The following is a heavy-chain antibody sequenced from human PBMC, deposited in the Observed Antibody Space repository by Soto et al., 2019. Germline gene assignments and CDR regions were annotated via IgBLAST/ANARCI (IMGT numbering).Heavy chain of an antibody. Sequence: SETLSLTCTVSCDSISGTNWWSWVRQPPGKGLEWIGEIYHTGSTNYNPSLKSPVTISVDKSKNQFSLKLSSVSAADTAVYYCARLPALGSNSYGGTFDIWGRGTLVTVSS. V-gene: IGHV4-4*02. CDR1: CDSISGTNW. CDR2: IYHTGST. CDR3: ARLPALGSNSYGGTFDI. D-gene: IGHD6-13*01. J-gene: IGHJ3*02.